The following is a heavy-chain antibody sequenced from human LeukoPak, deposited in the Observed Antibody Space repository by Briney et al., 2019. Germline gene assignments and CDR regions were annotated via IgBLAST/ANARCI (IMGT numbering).Heavy chain of an antibody. D-gene: IGHD3-9*01. V-gene: IGHV4-4*02. CDR3: ASLSYDILTGYYPNYFDY. CDR2: IYHSGST. CDR1: GGSISSSNW. J-gene: IGHJ4*02. Sequence: PSGTLSLTCAVSGGSISSSNWWSWVRQPPGKGLEWIGEIYHSGSTNYNPSLKSRVTISVDKSKNQFSLKLSSVTAADTAVYYCASLSYDILTGYYPNYFDYWGQGTLVTVSS.